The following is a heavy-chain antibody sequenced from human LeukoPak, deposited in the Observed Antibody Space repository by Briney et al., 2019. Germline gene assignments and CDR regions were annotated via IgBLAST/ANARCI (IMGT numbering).Heavy chain of an antibody. CDR2: ISSNGGST. D-gene: IGHD4-17*01. CDR3: ARGDYGDYYHHYYGMDV. J-gene: IGHJ6*02. CDR1: GFTLSSYA. Sequence: GGSLRLSCVASGFTLSSYAMHWVRQAPGKGLEYVSAISSNGGSTYYASSVKGRFTISRDNSKNTLYLQMGSLTTEDMAVYYCARGDYGDYYHHYYGMDVWGQGTTFTVSS. V-gene: IGHV3-64*01.